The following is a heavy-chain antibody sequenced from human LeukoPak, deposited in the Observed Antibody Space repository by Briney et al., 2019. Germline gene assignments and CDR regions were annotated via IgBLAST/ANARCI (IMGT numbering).Heavy chain of an antibody. CDR3: ARQVGAHPVLDY. CDR2: ISSSSSYI. Sequence: GGSLRLSCAASGFTFSSYSMNWVRQAPGEGLEWVSSISSSSSYIYYADSVKGRFTISRDNAKDSLYLQMNSLRAEDTAVYYCARQVGAHPVLDYWGQGTLVTVSS. CDR1: GFTFSSYS. V-gene: IGHV3-21*01. D-gene: IGHD1-26*01. J-gene: IGHJ4*02.